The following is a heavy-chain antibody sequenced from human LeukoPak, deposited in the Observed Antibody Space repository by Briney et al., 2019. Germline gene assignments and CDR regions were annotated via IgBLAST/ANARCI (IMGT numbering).Heavy chain of an antibody. D-gene: IGHD3-10*01. CDR2: INSDGSST. CDR3: ARGARGSGTASDY. V-gene: IGHV3-74*01. Sequence: PGGSLRLSCAASGFTFSHYGMHWVRQAPEKGLVWVSRINSDGSSTNYADSVKGRFTISRDNAKNTLHLQMNSLRAEDTAVYYCARGARGSGTASDYWGQGTLVTVSS. J-gene: IGHJ4*02. CDR1: GFTFSHYG.